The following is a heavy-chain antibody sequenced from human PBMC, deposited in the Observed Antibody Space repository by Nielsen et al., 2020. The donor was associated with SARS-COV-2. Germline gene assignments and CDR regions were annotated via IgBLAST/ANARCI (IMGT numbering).Heavy chain of an antibody. CDR3: ARRGPDSSGYYYFHY. D-gene: IGHD3-22*01. J-gene: IGHJ4*02. CDR1: GFTFSNNA. CDR2: IIYDGSNK. V-gene: IGHV3-30-3*01. Sequence: GESLKISCAASGFTFSNNAMHWVRQAPGKGLEWVAVIIYDGSNKYYADSVKGRFTISRDNSKNTLYLQMNSLRAEDTAVYYCARRGPDSSGYYYFHYWGQGTLVTVSS.